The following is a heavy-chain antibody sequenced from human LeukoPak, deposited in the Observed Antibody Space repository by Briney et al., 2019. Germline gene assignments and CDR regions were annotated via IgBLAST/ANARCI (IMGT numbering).Heavy chain of an antibody. V-gene: IGHV3-23*01. Sequence: GGSLRLSCAASGFTVSTNYMSWVRQAPGKGLEWVSGISGTGGSIYYADSVKGRFTISRDNSKNTLYLQMNSLRAEDTAVYYCAKAAVITGGLYYFDYWGQGTLVTVSS. CDR3: AKAAVITGGLYYFDY. D-gene: IGHD5-24*01. J-gene: IGHJ4*02. CDR1: GFTVSTNY. CDR2: ISGTGGSI.